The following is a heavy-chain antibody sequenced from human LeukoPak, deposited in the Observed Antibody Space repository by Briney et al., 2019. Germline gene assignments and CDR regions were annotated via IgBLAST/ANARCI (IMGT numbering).Heavy chain of an antibody. CDR3: ARELVGQWLVGRDWFDP. CDR2: INTNTGNP. D-gene: IGHD6-19*01. J-gene: IGHJ5*02. Sequence: GASVKVSCKASGYTFTSYAMNWVRQAPGHGLEWMGWINTNTGNPTYAQGFTGRFVFSLDTSVSTAYLQISSLKAEDTAVYYCARELVGQWLVGRDWFDPWGQGTLVTVSS. CDR1: GYTFTSYA. V-gene: IGHV7-4-1*02.